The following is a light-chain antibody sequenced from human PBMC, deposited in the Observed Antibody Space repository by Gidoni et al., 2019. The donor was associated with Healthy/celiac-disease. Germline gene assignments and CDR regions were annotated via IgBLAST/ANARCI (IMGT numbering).Light chain of an antibody. CDR3: QQRSNWPIT. CDR2: DAS. V-gene: IGKV3-11*01. CDR1: QSVSSY. J-gene: IGKJ5*01. Sequence: IVLTQSPATLSLSPGERATLSCRASQSVSSYLAWYQQKPGQAPRLLIYDASNRATGIPARFSGSGSGTDFTLTISSLKPEDFAVYYCQQRSNWPITFGQGTRLEIK.